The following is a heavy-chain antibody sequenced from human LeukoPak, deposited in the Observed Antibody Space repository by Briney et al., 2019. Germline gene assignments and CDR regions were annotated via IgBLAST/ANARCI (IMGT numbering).Heavy chain of an antibody. V-gene: IGHV1-24*01. J-gene: IGHJ3*02. CDR2: FDPEDGET. Sequence: ASVKVSCKVSGYTLTELSMHWVRQAPGKGLEWMGGFDPEDGETIYAQKFQGRVTMTEDTSTDTAYMELSSLRSEDTAVYYCAREKDYGGNHGDAFDIWAKGQWSPSLQ. D-gene: IGHD4-23*01. CDR3: AREKDYGGNHGDAFDI. CDR1: GYTLTELS.